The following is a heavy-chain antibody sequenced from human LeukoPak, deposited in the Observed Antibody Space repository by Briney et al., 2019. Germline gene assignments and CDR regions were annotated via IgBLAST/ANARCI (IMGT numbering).Heavy chain of an antibody. CDR2: IYYSGST. CDR1: GGSISSSSYY. J-gene: IGHJ4*02. V-gene: IGHV4-39*01. D-gene: IGHD6-13*01. Sequence: SETLSLTCTVSGGSISSSSYYWGWIRQPPGKGLEWIGSIYYSGSTYYNPSLKSRVTIPVDTSKNQFSLKLSSVTAADTAVYYCARAGQLVLKYFDYWGQGTLVTVSS. CDR3: ARAGQLVLKYFDY.